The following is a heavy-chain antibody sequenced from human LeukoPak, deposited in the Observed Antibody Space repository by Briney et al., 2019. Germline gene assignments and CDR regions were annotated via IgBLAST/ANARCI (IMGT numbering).Heavy chain of an antibody. CDR2: MNANSGNT. CDR3: ARGNRVVVAATKYYFDY. Sequence: ASLKVSCKASGYTFTSYDINWERQATGQGLERLEWMNANSGNTGYGQEFQGRVTITRNTFIITAYMELSSLRSEDTAVYYCARGNRVVVAATKYYFDYWGQGTLVTVSS. CDR1: GYTFTSYD. J-gene: IGHJ4*02. D-gene: IGHD2-15*01. V-gene: IGHV1-8*03.